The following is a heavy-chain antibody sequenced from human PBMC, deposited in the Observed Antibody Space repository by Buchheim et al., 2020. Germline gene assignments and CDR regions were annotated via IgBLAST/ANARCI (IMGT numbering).Heavy chain of an antibody. CDR1: GFSFGSRA. Sequence: EVQLLESGGGLVQPGGSLRLSCAASGFSFGSRAMSWVRRAPGKGLEWVAGISGTGRSTYYADSVKGRFTISRDNAKNTLFLQMNSLRAEDTAIYSCARAADYGEWRLYFDYWGQGTL. CDR2: ISGTGRST. CDR3: ARAADYGEWRLYFDY. D-gene: IGHD4/OR15-4a*01. J-gene: IGHJ4*02. V-gene: IGHV3-23*01.